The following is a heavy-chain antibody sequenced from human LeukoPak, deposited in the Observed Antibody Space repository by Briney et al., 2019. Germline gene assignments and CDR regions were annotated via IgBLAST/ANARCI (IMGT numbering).Heavy chain of an antibody. V-gene: IGHV3-30*18. CDR1: GFTVSNNY. Sequence: PGGSLRLSCAASGFTVSNNYMSWVRQAPGKGLEWVAVISYDGSNKYYADSVKGRFTISRDNSKNTLYLQMNSLRAEDTAVYYCAKGNYEGMDVWGQGTTVTVSS. J-gene: IGHJ6*02. CDR2: ISYDGSNK. CDR3: AKGNYEGMDV.